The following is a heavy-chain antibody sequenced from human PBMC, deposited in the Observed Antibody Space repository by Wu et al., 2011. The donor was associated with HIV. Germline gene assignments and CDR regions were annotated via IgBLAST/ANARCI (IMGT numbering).Heavy chain of an antibody. V-gene: IGHV1-69*05. CDR2: IIPXFGTT. J-gene: IGHJ4*02. Sequence: QVQLVQSGAEVKKPGSSVRVSCKASGGTFNSYVLNWVRQAPGQGLEWMGAIIPXFGTTNYAQMFQGRVTITTDDSTSTAYMELSSLRSEDTAVYYCARGSGLGSYFDYWGQGTLVP. D-gene: IGHD3-10*01. CDR1: GGTFNSYV. CDR3: ARGSGLGSYFDY.